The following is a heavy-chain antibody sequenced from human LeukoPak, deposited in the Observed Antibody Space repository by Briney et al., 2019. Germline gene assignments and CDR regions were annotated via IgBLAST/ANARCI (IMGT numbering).Heavy chain of an antibody. J-gene: IGHJ5*02. CDR1: GYTFTSYA. V-gene: IGHV1-3*01. D-gene: IGHD3-9*01. Sequence: SVKVSCKASGYTFTSYAMHWVRQAPGQRLEWMGWINAGNGNTKYSQKFQGRVTITRDTSASTAYMELSSLRSEDTAVYYCARWATYDILTGYYLGWFDPWGQGTLVTVSS. CDR2: INAGNGNT. CDR3: ARWATYDILTGYYLGWFDP.